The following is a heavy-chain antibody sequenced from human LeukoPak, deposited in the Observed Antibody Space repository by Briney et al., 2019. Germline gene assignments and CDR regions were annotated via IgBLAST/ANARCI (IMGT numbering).Heavy chain of an antibody. V-gene: IGHV1-69*13. J-gene: IGHJ4*02. D-gene: IGHD3-22*01. Sequence: GASVKVSCKASGGTFSSYAISWVRQAPGQGLEWMGGIIPIFGTANYAQKFQGRVTITADESTSTAYMELSSLRSEDTAVYYCARSGYYYVRIFDYWGQGTLVTVSS. CDR1: GGTFSSYA. CDR3: ARSGYYYVRIFDY. CDR2: IIPIFGTA.